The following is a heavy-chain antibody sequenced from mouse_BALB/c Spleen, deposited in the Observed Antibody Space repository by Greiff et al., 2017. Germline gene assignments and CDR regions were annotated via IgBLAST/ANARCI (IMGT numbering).Heavy chain of an antibody. CDR1: GYSITSDYA. CDR3: ARSGDGYYWFAY. J-gene: IGHJ3*01. D-gene: IGHD2-3*01. V-gene: IGHV3-2*02. Sequence: EVKLMESGPGLVKPSQSLSLTCTVTGYSITSDYAWNWIRQFPGNKLEWMGYISYSGSTSYNPSLKSRISITRDTSKNQFFLQLNSVTTEDTATYYCARSGDGYYWFAYWGQGTLVTVSA. CDR2: ISYSGST.